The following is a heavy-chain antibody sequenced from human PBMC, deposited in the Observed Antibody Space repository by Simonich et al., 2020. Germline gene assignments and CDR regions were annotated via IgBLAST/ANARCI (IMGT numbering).Heavy chain of an antibody. CDR3: ARANERDY. CDR2: ISMISSYI. D-gene: IGHD1-1*01. V-gene: IGHV3-21*01. Sequence: EVQLVESGGGLVKPGGSLRLSCAASGFTFSSYSMTWVRQAPGKGLGGCSSISMISSYIYYADSVKGRFPSSRDNAKNSLYLQMNSLRAEDTAVYYCARANERDYWGQGTLVTVSS. CDR1: GFTFSSYS. J-gene: IGHJ4*02.